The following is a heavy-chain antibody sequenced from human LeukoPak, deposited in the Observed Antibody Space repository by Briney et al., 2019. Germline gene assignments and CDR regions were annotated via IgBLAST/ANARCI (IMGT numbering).Heavy chain of an antibody. Sequence: GGSLRLSCAASRFTFSSYAMSWVRQAPGKGLEWVSDISDSGGSTYYADSVKGRFTISRDNSKNTLYLQMNGLRAEDTAVYYCAKGSSSSPTYYFDYWGQGTLVTVSS. CDR1: RFTFSSYA. J-gene: IGHJ4*02. CDR3: AKGSSSSPTYYFDY. CDR2: ISDSGGST. D-gene: IGHD2-2*01. V-gene: IGHV3-23*01.